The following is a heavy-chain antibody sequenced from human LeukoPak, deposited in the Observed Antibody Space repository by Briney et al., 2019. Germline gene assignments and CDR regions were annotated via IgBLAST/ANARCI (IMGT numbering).Heavy chain of an antibody. J-gene: IGHJ6*03. D-gene: IGHD2-2*01. Sequence: SETLSLTCTVSGGSISSGSYYWSWIRQPAGKGLGWIGRIYTSGSTNYNPSLKSRVTISVDTSKNQFSLKLSSVTAADTAVYYCAREVVPAAMTYYYYYYMDVWGKGTTVTVSS. V-gene: IGHV4-61*02. CDR2: IYTSGST. CDR1: GGSISSGSYY. CDR3: AREVVPAAMTYYYYYYMDV.